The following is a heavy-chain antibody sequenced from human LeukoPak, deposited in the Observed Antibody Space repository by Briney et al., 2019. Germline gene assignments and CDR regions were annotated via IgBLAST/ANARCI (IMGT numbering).Heavy chain of an antibody. D-gene: IGHD3-16*02. CDR1: GGSISSGGYS. CDR3: ARVNDYVWGSYRYRSPGAFDI. Sequence: SETLSLTCAVSGGSISSGGYSWSWIRQPPGKGLEWIGYIYHSGSTYYNPSLKSRVTISVDRSKNQFSLKLSSVTAADTAVYYCARVNDYVWGSYRYRSPGAFDIWGQGTMVTVSS. V-gene: IGHV4-30-2*01. CDR2: IYHSGST. J-gene: IGHJ3*02.